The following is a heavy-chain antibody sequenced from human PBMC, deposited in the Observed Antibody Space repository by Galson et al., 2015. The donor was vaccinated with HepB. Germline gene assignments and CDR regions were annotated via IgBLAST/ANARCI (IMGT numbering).Heavy chain of an antibody. CDR3: ARVRTRRPPHYYYGLDV. CDR2: TYYRDKWYQ. Sequence: CAISGDSVSSNTAAWNWIRQSPSRGLEWLGRTYYRDKWYQDYAVSVKSRMTINSDTSKNQFSLHLNSVTPEDTAVYYCARVRTRRPPHYYYGLDVWGQGTTATVSS. V-gene: IGHV6-1*01. J-gene: IGHJ6*02. CDR1: GDSVSSNTAA.